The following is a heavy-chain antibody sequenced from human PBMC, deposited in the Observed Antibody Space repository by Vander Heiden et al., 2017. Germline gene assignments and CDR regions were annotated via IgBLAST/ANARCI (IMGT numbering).Heavy chain of an antibody. V-gene: IGHV4-39*01. J-gene: IGHJ5*02. CDR3: ARHGLITRGDNWFDP. CDR2: IYYSGST. D-gene: IGHD3-10*01. Sequence: QLQLQESGPGLVKPSETLSLTCTVSGGSISSSSYYWGWIGQPPGKGREWIGSIYYSGSTYYNPSLKSRVTISVDTSKNQFSLKLSSVTAADTAVYYCARHGLITRGDNWFDPWGQGTLVTVSS. CDR1: GGSISSSSYY.